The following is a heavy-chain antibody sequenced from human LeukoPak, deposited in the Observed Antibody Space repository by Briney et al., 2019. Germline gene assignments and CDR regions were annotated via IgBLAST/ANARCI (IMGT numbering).Heavy chain of an antibody. D-gene: IGHD4-23*01. J-gene: IGHJ4*02. Sequence: ASVKVSCKASGYTFTGYYMHWVRQAPGQGLEWMGWINPNSGGTNYAQKFQGRVTMTRDTSISTAYMELSRLRSDDTAVYYCARVHGGNSYLPHWGQGTLVTVSS. CDR1: GYTFTGYY. CDR3: ARVHGGNSYLPH. V-gene: IGHV1-2*02. CDR2: INPNSGGT.